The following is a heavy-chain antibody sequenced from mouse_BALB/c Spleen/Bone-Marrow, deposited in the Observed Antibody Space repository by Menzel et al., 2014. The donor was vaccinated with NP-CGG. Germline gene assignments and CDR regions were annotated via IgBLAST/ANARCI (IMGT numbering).Heavy chain of an antibody. J-gene: IGHJ3*01. CDR2: SRNKAKYYTT. CDR3: ARDVGYGNYFVY. CDR1: GFTFSDFY. V-gene: IGHV7-1*02. Sequence: DVMLVESGGGLVQPGDSLRLSCATSGFTFSDFYMEWVRQPSGKRLEWIAASRNKAKYYTTEYSAPVKGRFIVSRDTSQSVLYLQMNALRAEDTAIYYCARDVGYGNYFVYWGQGTLVTVSA. D-gene: IGHD2-10*02.